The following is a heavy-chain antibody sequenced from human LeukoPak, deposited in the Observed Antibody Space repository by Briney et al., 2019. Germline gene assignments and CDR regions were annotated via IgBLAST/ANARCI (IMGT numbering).Heavy chain of an antibody. CDR2: INAGNGNT. D-gene: IGHD2-2*01. Sequence: ASVKVSCKASAYTFTSYAMPWVRQAPGQRLEWMGWINAGNGNTKYSQKFQGRVTITRDTSASTAYMELSSLRSEDTAVYYCARVLSYCSSTSCFDAFDIWGQGTMVTVSS. J-gene: IGHJ3*02. V-gene: IGHV1-3*01. CDR1: AYTFTSYA. CDR3: ARVLSYCSSTSCFDAFDI.